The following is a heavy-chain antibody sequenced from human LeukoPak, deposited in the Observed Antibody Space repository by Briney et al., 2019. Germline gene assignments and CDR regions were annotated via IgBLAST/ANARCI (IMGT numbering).Heavy chain of an antibody. V-gene: IGHV3-7*01. J-gene: IGHJ4*02. D-gene: IGHD3/OR15-3a*01. CDR1: RINFNSYW. CDR2: IKQDGSET. Sequence: PGGSLRLSCAVSRINFNSYWMTWVRQAPGKGLEWVANIKQDGSETYYMDSVEGRFSISRDNAKNSLYLQMNSLRAEDTAVYYCARALSDFWTGYFFDSWGQGTLVTVSS. CDR3: ARALSDFWTGYFFDS.